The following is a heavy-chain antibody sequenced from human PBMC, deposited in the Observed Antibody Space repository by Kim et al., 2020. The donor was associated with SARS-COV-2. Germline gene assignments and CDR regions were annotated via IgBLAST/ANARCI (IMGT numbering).Heavy chain of an antibody. CDR3: ATKVSGISPFSH. J-gene: IGHJ4*02. CDR1: GFTFDSYA. CDR2: ISPGGSDT. V-gene: IGHV3-23*01. D-gene: IGHD6-19*01. Sequence: GGSLRLSCTGSGFTFDSYAMSWVRQAPGKGLEWVSGISPGGSDTPYGDSVKGRFTISRANSKNTLYLQMNSLRAEDTAVYYCATKVSGISPFSHWGKGTL.